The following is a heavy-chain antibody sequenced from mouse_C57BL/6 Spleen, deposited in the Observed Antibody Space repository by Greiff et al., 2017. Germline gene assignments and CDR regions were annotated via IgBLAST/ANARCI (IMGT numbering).Heavy chain of an antibody. V-gene: IGHV1-72*01. CDR2: IDPNSGGP. CDR3: GRGYYGSRGYFDY. D-gene: IGHD1-1*01. J-gene: IGHJ2*01. Sequence: VQLQQPGAELVKPGASVKLSCKASGSTFTSYWMHWVKQRPGRGLEWIGRIDPNSGGPKYNEKFKSKATLTVDKPSRTAYLQLSRLTSEDSAVYYCGRGYYGSRGYFDYRGQSTTLTVFS. CDR1: GSTFTSYW.